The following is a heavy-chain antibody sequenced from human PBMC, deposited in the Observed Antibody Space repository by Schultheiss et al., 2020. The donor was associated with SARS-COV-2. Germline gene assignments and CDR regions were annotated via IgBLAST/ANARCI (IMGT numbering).Heavy chain of an antibody. D-gene: IGHD2-2*01. J-gene: IGHJ6*02. V-gene: IGHV1-18*01. CDR1: GGTFSSYA. Sequence: ASVKVSCKASGGTFSSYAISWVRQAPGQGLEWMGWINPNSGGTNYAQKLQGRVTMTTDTSTSTAYMELRSLRSDDTAVYYCASTLREYQLLTHYYYYGMDVWGQGTTVTVSS. CDR2: INPNSGGT. CDR3: ASTLREYQLLTHYYYYGMDV.